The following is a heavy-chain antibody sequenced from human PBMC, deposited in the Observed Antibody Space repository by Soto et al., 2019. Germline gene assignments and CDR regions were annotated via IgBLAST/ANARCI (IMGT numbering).Heavy chain of an antibody. CDR2: ISTSGSSI. Sequence: GGSLILSCVASGYTFSDYYMSWVRQAPGKGLEWVSYISTSGSSIYYADSVKGRFTISRDNAKNSLYLQMNSLRDEDTAVYYCARSPNSFEYWGQGTLVTVSS. CDR3: ARSPNSFEY. V-gene: IGHV3-11*01. CDR1: GYTFSDYY. J-gene: IGHJ4*02.